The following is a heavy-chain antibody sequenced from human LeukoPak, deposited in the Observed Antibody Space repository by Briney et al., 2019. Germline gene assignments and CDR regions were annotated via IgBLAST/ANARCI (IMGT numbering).Heavy chain of an antibody. D-gene: IGHD2-21*02. Sequence: GGSLRLSCAASGFTFSSYGMHWVRQAPGKGLEWVALISYDGSDKYYADSVKGRFTISRDNSKHTLYLQMNSLRTEDTAVYYCAKDFAGDLNAFDIWGQGTMVTVSS. J-gene: IGHJ3*02. CDR1: GFTFSSYG. CDR3: AKDFAGDLNAFDI. CDR2: ISYDGSDK. V-gene: IGHV3-30*18.